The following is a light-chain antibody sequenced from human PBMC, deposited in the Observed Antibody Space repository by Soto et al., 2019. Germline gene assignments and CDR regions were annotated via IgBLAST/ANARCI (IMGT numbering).Light chain of an antibody. CDR3: QQRSNWPPIT. J-gene: IGKJ5*01. CDR2: DGS. CDR1: QSVIRY. V-gene: IGKV3-11*01. Sequence: EILLTQSPATLSLSPGERATLSCRASQSVIRYLAWYQQRPGQAPRLLIYDGSHRATGTPARFSGSGSGTDFTLTISSLGHEDSAVYYCQQRSNWPPITFGQGTRLEIK.